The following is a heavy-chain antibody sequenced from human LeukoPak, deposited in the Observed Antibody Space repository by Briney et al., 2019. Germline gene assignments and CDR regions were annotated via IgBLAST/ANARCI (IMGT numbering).Heavy chain of an antibody. CDR2: ICAYMGNT. V-gene: IGHV1-18*01. D-gene: IGHD2-2*01. Sequence: GASVKVSCKASGYSFTVDGSSWGRPDPGQRLEWMGWICAYMGNTNYAQKLQGRVTMTTDTSTSTAYMELRSLRSDDTAVYYCARGGAGYCSSTSCLDAFDIWGQGTMVTVSS. CDR3: ARGGAGYCSSTSCLDAFDI. CDR1: GYSFTVDG. J-gene: IGHJ3*02.